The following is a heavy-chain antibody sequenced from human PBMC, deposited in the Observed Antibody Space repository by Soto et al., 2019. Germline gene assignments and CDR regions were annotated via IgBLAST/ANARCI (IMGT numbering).Heavy chain of an antibody. J-gene: IGHJ4*02. CDR3: ARGGLTDYFDY. V-gene: IGHV3-33*01. Sequence: ESGGGVVQPGRSLRLSCAASGFTFSSYGMHWVRQAPGKGLEWVAVIWYDGSNKYYADSVKGRFTISRDNSKNTLYLQMNSLRAEDTAVYYCARGGLTDYFDYWGQGTLVTVSS. CDR2: IWYDGSNK. D-gene: IGHD2-21*02. CDR1: GFTFSSYG.